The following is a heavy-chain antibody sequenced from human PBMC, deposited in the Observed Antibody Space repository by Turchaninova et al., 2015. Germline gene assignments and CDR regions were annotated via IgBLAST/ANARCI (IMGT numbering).Heavy chain of an antibody. CDR2: IFYTGNT. CDR3: ASLIEMATVNHDAFDM. Sequence: QLLLHESGPGLVKPSQTLSLTCSVSGGSISTSDYYWAWIRQPPGKRLEWVGNIFYTGNTYYNPSLRRRITMSVDTSKNQFSLELNSVTAADTAVYVCASLIEMATVNHDAFDMWGQGTMVTVSS. D-gene: IGHD5-24*01. J-gene: IGHJ3*02. CDR1: GGSISTSDYY. V-gene: IGHV4-39*01.